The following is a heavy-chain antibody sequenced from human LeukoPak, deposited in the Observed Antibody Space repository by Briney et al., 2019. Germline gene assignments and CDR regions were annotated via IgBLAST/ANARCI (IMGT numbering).Heavy chain of an antibody. Sequence: ASVKVSCKASGGTFSSYAISWVRQATGQGLEWMGWMNPNSGNTGYAQKFQGRVTITRNTSISTAYMELSSLRSEDTAVYYCARGGGYQDYWGQGTLVTVSS. J-gene: IGHJ4*02. V-gene: IGHV1-8*03. CDR3: ARGGGYQDY. CDR2: MNPNSGNT. D-gene: IGHD5-18*01. CDR1: GGTFSSYA.